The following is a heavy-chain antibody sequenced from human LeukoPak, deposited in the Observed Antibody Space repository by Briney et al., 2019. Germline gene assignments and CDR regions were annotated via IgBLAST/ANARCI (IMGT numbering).Heavy chain of an antibody. CDR3: VRDATAQLQSGWFDP. CDR2: IYTSGST. Sequence: PSETLSLTCTVSGGSISSGSYYWSWIRQPAGKGLEWIGRIYTSGSTNYNPSLKSRVTISVDTSKNQFSLKLSSVTAADTAVYYCVRDATAQLQSGWFDPWGQGTLVTVSS. CDR1: GGSISSGSYY. J-gene: IGHJ5*02. V-gene: IGHV4-61*02. D-gene: IGHD5-24*01.